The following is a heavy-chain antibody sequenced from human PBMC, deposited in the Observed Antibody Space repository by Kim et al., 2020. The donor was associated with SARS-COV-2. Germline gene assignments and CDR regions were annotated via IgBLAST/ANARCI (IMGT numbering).Heavy chain of an antibody. J-gene: IGHJ4*02. D-gene: IGHD1-1*01. V-gene: IGHV3-48*03. CDR2: ISSSGSTI. CDR1: GFTFSSYE. CDR3: ARARPELYNWNKVDY. Sequence: GGSLRLSCAASGFTFSSYEMNWVRQAPGKGLEWVSYISSSGSTIYYADSVKGRFTISRDNAKNSLYLQMNSLRAEDTAVYYCARARPELYNWNKVDYWGQGTLVTVSS.